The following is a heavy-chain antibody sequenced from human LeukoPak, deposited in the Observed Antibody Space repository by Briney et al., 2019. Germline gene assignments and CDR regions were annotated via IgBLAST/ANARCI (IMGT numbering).Heavy chain of an antibody. Sequence: SVKVSCKASGGTFSSYAISWVRQAPGQGLEWMGGIIPIFGTANYAQKFQGRVTITTDESTSTAYMELSSLRSDDTAVYYCARGNSGSADYWGQGTLVTVSS. D-gene: IGHD6-6*01. CDR2: IIPIFGTA. V-gene: IGHV1-69*05. CDR3: ARGNSGSADY. J-gene: IGHJ4*02. CDR1: GGTFSSYA.